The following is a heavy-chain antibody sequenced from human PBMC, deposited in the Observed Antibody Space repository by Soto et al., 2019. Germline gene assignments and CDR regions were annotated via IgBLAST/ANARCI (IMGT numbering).Heavy chain of an antibody. CDR3: AKASVWYPYFDS. J-gene: IGHJ4*02. CDR2: ITYTGFST. V-gene: IGHV3-23*01. D-gene: IGHD6-13*01. Sequence: PGGSLRLSCAAPEFSFYDYAMSWVPRASGKGLEWVSSITYTGFSTYYVDSVKGRFTISRDNSKDTLYLQMNSLRAEDTAIYYCAKASVWYPYFDSWGQGTLVTVSS. CDR1: EFSFYDYA.